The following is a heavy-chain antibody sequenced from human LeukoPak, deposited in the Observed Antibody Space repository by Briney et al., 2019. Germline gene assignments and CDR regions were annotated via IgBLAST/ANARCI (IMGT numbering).Heavy chain of an antibody. CDR3: ARDMGYYGSGTFDY. V-gene: IGHV1-69*05. Sequence: WASVKVSCKASGGTFSSYAISWVRQAPGQGLEWMGGIIPIFGTANYAQKFQGRVTITTDESTSTAYMELSSLRSEDTAVYYCARDMGYYGSGTFDYWGQGTLVTVSS. CDR2: IIPIFGTA. D-gene: IGHD3-10*01. J-gene: IGHJ4*02. CDR1: GGTFSSYA.